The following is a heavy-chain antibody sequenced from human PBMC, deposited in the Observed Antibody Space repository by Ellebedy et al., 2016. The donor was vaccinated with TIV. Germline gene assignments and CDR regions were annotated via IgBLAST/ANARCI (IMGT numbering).Heavy chain of an antibody. D-gene: IGHD3-9*01. CDR3: NDLDLY. V-gene: IGHV3-7*03. CDR1: GFTLSNYW. Sequence: GESLKISCAASGFTLSNYWMSWVRQAPGKGLEWVASIIPDGTAKYYVDSVKGRFTISRDNAKNSLFLQMNSLRVEDTAVYYCNDLDLYSGQGALVTVSS. CDR2: IIPDGTAK. J-gene: IGHJ4*02.